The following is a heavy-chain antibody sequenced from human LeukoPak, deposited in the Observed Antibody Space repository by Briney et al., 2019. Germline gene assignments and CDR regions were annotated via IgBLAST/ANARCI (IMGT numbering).Heavy chain of an antibody. V-gene: IGHV3-7*01. CDR3: AKDSSYGMDV. CDR2: IKRDGSEI. D-gene: IGHD6-6*01. Sequence: GGSLRLSCAASGFTFSSYWMSWVRQAPGKGLEWVANIKRDGSEIHYADSVKGRFTISRDNSKNTLYLQMNSLRAEDTAVYYCAKDSSYGMDVWGQGTTVTVSS. J-gene: IGHJ6*02. CDR1: GFTFSSYW.